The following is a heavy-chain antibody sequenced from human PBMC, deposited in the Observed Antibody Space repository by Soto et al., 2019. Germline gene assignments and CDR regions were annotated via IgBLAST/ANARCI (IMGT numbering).Heavy chain of an antibody. CDR1: GFTFSDAW. D-gene: IGHD3-3*01. CDR3: VTFGVVTTGFDS. Sequence: GGSLRLSCAASGFTFSDAWMNWVRQTPGKGLEWVGRIKSKTNGGTTDYAAPAKGRFTISRDDSKATLYLQMNSLNTEDTAVYYCVTFGVVTTGFDSWGQGTLVTVSS. J-gene: IGHJ4*02. CDR2: IKSKTNGGTT. V-gene: IGHV3-15*01.